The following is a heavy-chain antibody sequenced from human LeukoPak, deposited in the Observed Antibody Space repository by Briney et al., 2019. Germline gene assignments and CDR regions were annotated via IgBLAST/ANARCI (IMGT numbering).Heavy chain of an antibody. J-gene: IGHJ4*02. D-gene: IGHD5-18*01. CDR3: ARGRRLRGYSYGYGY. CDR2: VYYSGST. V-gene: IGHV4-61*01. CDR1: GDSVISGLYY. Sequence: SETLSLTCSVSGDSVISGLYYWTWVRQPPGKGLEWIGYVYYSGSTTYSPSLKSRVTISVDTSKNQFSLKLSSVTAADTAVYYCARGRRLRGYSYGYGYWGQGTLVTVSS.